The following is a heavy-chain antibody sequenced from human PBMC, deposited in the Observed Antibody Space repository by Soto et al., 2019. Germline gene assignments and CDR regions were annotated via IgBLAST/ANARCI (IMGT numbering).Heavy chain of an antibody. J-gene: IGHJ5*02. CDR3: ARSQDIVVVPAAIHPYDGFDP. Sequence: QVQLVQSGAEVRKPGSSVKVSCKASGGTFIRYAVSWVRLAPGQGLEWMGGIIPISSTASYPQKFQDRVTIAADKSTGTVYMEVSSLRPEDTAVYYCARSQDIVVVPAAIHPYDGFDPWGQGSLVTVSS. CDR1: GGTFIRYA. V-gene: IGHV1-69*06. CDR2: IIPISSTA. D-gene: IGHD2-2*01.